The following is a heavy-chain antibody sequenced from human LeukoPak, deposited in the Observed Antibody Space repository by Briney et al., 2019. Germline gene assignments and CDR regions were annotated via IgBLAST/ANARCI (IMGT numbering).Heavy chain of an antibody. Sequence: GGSLRLSCAASGFTFSDYAMSWVRQAPGKGLEWVSGVTASAGSTKYADSVKGRFTISRDNFKNTLFLQMTGLGADDTARYYCVKDQEWLVAFDFWGQGTVVTVSS. CDR1: GFTFSDYA. CDR2: VTASAGST. CDR3: VKDQEWLVAFDF. J-gene: IGHJ3*01. D-gene: IGHD6-19*01. V-gene: IGHV3-23*01.